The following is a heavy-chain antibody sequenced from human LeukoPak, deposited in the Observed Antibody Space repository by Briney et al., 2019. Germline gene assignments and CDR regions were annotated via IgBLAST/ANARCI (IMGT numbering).Heavy chain of an antibody. J-gene: IGHJ4*02. D-gene: IGHD4-23*01. CDR1: GFTFSSYW. CDR3: ARDLTVDYGGLDY. CDR2: IKQDGSEK. Sequence: GGSLRLSCAASGFTFSSYWMSWVRQAPGKGLEWVANIKQDGSEKYYVDSVKGRFTISRDNAKNSLYLQMNSLRAEDTAVYYCARDLTVDYGGLDYWGQGTLVTVSS. V-gene: IGHV3-7*03.